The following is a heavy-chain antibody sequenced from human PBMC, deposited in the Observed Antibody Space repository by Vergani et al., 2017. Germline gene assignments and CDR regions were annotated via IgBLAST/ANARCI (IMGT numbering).Heavy chain of an antibody. Sequence: QVQLVQSGAEVKKPGASLKVSCKASGYTFTNCYMNWVRQAPGQGLEWMGILNPSGGSTSYAPKFQGSLTVTRDTSTSTVYMELSSLRSEDTAVYYCARDRLGDYVFDYWGQGTLVTVSS. V-gene: IGHV1-46*01. CDR1: GYTFTNCY. J-gene: IGHJ4*02. D-gene: IGHD4-17*01. CDR2: LNPSGGST. CDR3: ARDRLGDYVFDY.